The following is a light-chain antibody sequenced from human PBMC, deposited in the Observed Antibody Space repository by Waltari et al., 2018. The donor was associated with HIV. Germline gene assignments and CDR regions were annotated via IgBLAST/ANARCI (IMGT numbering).Light chain of an antibody. J-gene: IGLJ3*02. CDR1: SSNIGSNL. Sequence: QSVLTQPPSASATPGQRVSIPCSGGSSNIGSNLVHWFQQVPGMAPTLLIYSNKKRPSGVADRFAGSKSGTSASLAIRGLQSEDEADYYCASWDDSIKGVMFGGGTKLTVL. CDR3: ASWDDSIKGVM. V-gene: IGLV1-44*01. CDR2: SNK.